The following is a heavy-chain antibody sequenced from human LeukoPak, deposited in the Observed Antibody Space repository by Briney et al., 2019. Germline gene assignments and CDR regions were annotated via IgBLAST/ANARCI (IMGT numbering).Heavy chain of an antibody. J-gene: IGHJ4*02. CDR1: GFTLSTNA. CDR3: ARDPRRYSSSAGYFDY. D-gene: IGHD6-6*01. Sequence: GGSLRLSCLTSGFTLSTNAMSWVRQAPGKGLEWVSVIWSDGSNKYYADSVKGRFTISRDNSKNTLYLQMNSLRAEDTAVYYCARDPRRYSSSAGYFDYWGQGTPVTVSS. V-gene: IGHV3-33*08. CDR2: IWSDGSNK.